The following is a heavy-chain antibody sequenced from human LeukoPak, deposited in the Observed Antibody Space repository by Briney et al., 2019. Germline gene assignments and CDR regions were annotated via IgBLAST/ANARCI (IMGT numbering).Heavy chain of an antibody. V-gene: IGHV3-48*04. CDR2: IGPSGSTI. D-gene: IGHD2/OR15-2a*01. CDR1: GFSFSDYD. J-gene: IGHJ6*02. Sequence: HTGGSLRLSCAASGFSFSDYDMNWVRQAPGEGLEWVSYIGPSGSTIFYADSVKGRFTVSRDNAKKSLYLQMDSLRADDTAVYYCARDISAAGHYYHYYTMDVWGQGTTVTVSS. CDR3: ARDISAAGHYYHYYTMDV.